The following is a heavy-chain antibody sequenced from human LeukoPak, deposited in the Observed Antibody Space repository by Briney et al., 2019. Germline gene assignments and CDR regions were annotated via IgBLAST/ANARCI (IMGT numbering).Heavy chain of an antibody. D-gene: IGHD3-10*01. Sequence: GASVKVSCKASGGTFSSYAISWVRQAPGQGLEWMGGIIPIFGTANYAQKFQGRVTITADESTSTAYMELSSLRSEDTVVYYCARVGSLRGSDYYYGMDVWGKGTTVTVSS. CDR2: IIPIFGTA. V-gene: IGHV1-69*13. CDR1: GGTFSSYA. CDR3: ARVGSLRGSDYYYGMDV. J-gene: IGHJ6*04.